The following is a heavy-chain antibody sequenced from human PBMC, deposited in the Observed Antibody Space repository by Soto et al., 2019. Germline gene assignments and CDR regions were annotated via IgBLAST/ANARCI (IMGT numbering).Heavy chain of an antibody. CDR3: AKSPGIAVAGTLRYFDY. CDR2: ISGSGGST. J-gene: IGHJ4*02. V-gene: IGHV3-23*01. D-gene: IGHD6-19*01. CDR1: GFTFSSYA. Sequence: EVQLLESGGGLVQPGGSLRLSCAASGFTFSSYAMSWVRQAPGQGLEWVSAISGSGGSTYYADSVKGRFTISRDNSKNTLYLQMNRLRAEDTAVYYCAKSPGIAVAGTLRYFDYCGQGTLVTVSS.